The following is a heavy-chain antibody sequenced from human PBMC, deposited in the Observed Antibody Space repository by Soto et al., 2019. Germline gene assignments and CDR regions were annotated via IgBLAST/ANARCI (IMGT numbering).Heavy chain of an antibody. D-gene: IGHD6-13*01. CDR2: IYYSGST. CDR1: GGSIRSGGYY. V-gene: IGHV4-31*03. Sequence: QVQLQESGPGLVKPSQTLSLTCTVSGGSIRSGGYYWSWIRQHPGKSLESSGYIYYSGSTYYNPSLKSRVTTTVDTSKKQFSQKLSTVTAADATVYYCAGNSPGGQQMVLSHYWYFDIWGRGTLVTVSS. CDR3: AGNSPGGQQMVLSHYWYFDI. J-gene: IGHJ2*01.